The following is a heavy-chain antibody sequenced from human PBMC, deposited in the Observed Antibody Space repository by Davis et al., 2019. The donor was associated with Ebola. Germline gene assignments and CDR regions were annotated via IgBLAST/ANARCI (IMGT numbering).Heavy chain of an antibody. Sequence: SETLSLTCTVSGGSISSSNWWSWVRQPPGKGLEWIGEIYHSGSTNYNPSLKSRVTISVDTSKNQFSLKLSSVTAADTAVYYCARFRLLLNYFDYWGQGTLVTVSS. CDR1: GGSISSSNW. D-gene: IGHD3-22*01. J-gene: IGHJ4*02. CDR3: ARFRLLLNYFDY. V-gene: IGHV4-4*02. CDR2: IYHSGST.